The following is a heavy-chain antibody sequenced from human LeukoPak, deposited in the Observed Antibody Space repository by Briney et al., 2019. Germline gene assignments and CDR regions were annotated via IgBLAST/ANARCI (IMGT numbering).Heavy chain of an antibody. Sequence: SETLSLTCTVSGYSISSGYYWGWIRQPPGKGLEWIGSIYHSGSTYYNPSLKSRVTISVDTSKNQFSLKLSSVTAADTAVYYCAREPYDSGSYNYYYYYGMDVWGQGTTVTVSS. CDR3: AREPYDSGSYNYYYYYGMDV. J-gene: IGHJ6*02. V-gene: IGHV4-38-2*02. CDR1: GYSISSGYY. D-gene: IGHD3-10*01. CDR2: IYHSGST.